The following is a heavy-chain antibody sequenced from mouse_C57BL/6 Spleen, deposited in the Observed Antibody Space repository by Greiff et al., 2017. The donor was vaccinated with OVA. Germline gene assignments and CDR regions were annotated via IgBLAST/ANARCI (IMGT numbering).Heavy chain of an antibody. J-gene: IGHJ4*01. CDR3: ASPFLYYGYDEDVTDAMDY. CDR2: IDPSDSYT. V-gene: IGHV1S126*01. D-gene: IGHD2-2*01. Sequence: QVQLQQSGPELVKPGASVKISCKASGYTFTDYYINWVKQRPGQGLEWIGVIDPSDSYTNYNQKFKGKATLTVDTSSSTAYMQLSSLTSEDSAVYYCASPFLYYGYDEDVTDAMDYWGQGTSVTVSS. CDR1: GYTFTDYY.